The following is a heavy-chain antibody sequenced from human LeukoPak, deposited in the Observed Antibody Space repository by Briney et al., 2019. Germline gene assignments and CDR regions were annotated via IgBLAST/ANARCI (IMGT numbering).Heavy chain of an antibody. J-gene: IGHJ4*02. CDR1: GGSISSYY. CDR2: IYYSGST. CDR3: ARVTEYMIEDYFDY. D-gene: IGHD3-22*01. V-gene: IGHV4-59*01. Sequence: SETLSLTCTVCGGSISSYYWSWIRQPPGKGLEWIGYIYYSGSTNYKPSLKSRVTISVETSKNQFSLKLRSVTAADTAVYYCARVTEYMIEDYFDYWGQGTLVTVSS.